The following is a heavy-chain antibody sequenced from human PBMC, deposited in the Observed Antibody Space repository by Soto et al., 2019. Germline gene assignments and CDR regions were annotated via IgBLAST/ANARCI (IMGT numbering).Heavy chain of an antibody. CDR3: VRGGGNFDS. V-gene: IGHV3-7*05. Sequence: GGSLRLSCVGSGFTFSSFWMSWVRQAPGEGLEWVANIKEDGGDKNYVDSVKGRFTISRDNAKNSLYLQLNSLRVEETAVYYCVRGGGNFDSWGQGTLVTVSS. D-gene: IGHD3-10*01. CDR2: IKEDGGDK. J-gene: IGHJ4*02. CDR1: GFTFSSFW.